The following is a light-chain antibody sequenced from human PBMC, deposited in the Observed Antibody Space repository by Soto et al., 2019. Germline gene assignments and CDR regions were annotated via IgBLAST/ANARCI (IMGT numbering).Light chain of an antibody. CDR1: QSINNK. V-gene: IGKV1-12*01. Sequence: MTQSPATLSVSPGERVTLSCRASQSINNKVAWYQQKPGKAPKLLISTASSLQSGVPSRFSGSGSGTEFTLTISSLQPEDFATYYCQQANSFPLTFGGGTKVDIK. J-gene: IGKJ4*01. CDR2: TAS. CDR3: QQANSFPLT.